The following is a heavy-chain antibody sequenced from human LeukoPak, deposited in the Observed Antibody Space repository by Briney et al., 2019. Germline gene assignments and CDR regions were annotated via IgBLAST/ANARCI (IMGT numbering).Heavy chain of an antibody. CDR2: INWNGGST. CDR1: GFTFDDYG. CDR3: ARDRGGWRTRRGGSQFDY. J-gene: IGHJ4*02. D-gene: IGHD3-10*01. V-gene: IGHV3-20*04. Sequence: GGSLRLSCAASGFTFDDYGMSWVRQAPGKGLEWVSGINWNGGSTGYADSVKGRFTISRDNAKNSLYLQMNSLRAEDTALYYCARDRGGWRTRRGGSQFDYWGQGTLVTVSS.